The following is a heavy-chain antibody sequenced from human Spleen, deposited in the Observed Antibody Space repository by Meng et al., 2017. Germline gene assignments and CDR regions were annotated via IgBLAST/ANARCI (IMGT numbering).Heavy chain of an antibody. V-gene: IGHV4-4*02. CDR2: IYHTGTT. J-gene: IGHJ5*02. CDR1: GGSISRSNW. Sequence: QVQLQESGPGLVKPSGTLSLTCAVSGGSISRSNWWSWVRQTPGKGLEWIGDIYHTGTTNYNPSLKMRVTISVDKSNNRFSLKLSSVTAADTALYYCARDTLGGGNWFDPWGQGTLVTVSS. CDR3: ARDTLGGGNWFDP. D-gene: IGHD3-16*01.